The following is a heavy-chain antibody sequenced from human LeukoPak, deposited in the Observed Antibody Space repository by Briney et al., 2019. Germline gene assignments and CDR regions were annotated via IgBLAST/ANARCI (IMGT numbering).Heavy chain of an antibody. J-gene: IGHJ6*02. CDR2: IYTSGST. D-gene: IGHD7-27*01. V-gene: IGHV4-4*07. Sequence: SETLSLTCTVSGGSISSYYWSWIRQPAGKGLEWIGRIYTSGSTNYNPSLKSRVTMSVDTSKNQFSLKLSSVTAADTAMYYCARLAATGDVYYYGVDVWGQGTTVTVSS. CDR1: GGSISSYY. CDR3: ARLAATGDVYYYGVDV.